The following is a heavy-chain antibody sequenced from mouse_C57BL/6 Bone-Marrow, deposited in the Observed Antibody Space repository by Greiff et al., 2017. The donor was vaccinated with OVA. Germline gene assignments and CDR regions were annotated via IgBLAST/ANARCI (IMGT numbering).Heavy chain of an antibody. D-gene: IGHD1-1*01. Sequence: VKLMESGPGLVQPSQSLSITCTVSGFSLTSYGVHWVRQSPGKGLEWLGVIWRGGSTDYNAAFMSRLSITKDNSKSQVFFKMNSLQADDTAIYYCAKGSSPWYFDVWGTGTTVTVSS. CDR2: IWRGGST. CDR1: GFSLTSYG. V-gene: IGHV2-5*01. J-gene: IGHJ1*03. CDR3: AKGSSPWYFDV.